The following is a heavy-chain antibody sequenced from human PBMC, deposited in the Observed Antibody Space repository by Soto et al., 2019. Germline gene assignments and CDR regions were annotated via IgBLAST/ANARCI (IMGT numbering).Heavy chain of an antibody. CDR2: IYSGGST. J-gene: IGHJ5*02. D-gene: IGHD3-22*01. CDR1: GFTVSSSY. CDR3: ARMGDSSGYSGWFDP. Sequence: VQLVESGGGLVQPGGSLRLSCAASGFTVSSSYMSWVRQAPGKGLEWVSVIYSGGSTYYADSVKGRFTISRDNSKNTLYLQMNSLRAEDTAVYYCARMGDSSGYSGWFDPWGQGTLVTVSS. V-gene: IGHV3-66*01.